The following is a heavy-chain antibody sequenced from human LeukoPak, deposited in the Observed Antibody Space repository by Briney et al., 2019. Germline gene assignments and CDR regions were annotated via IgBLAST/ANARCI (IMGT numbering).Heavy chain of an antibody. V-gene: IGHV3-74*01. J-gene: IGHJ4*02. D-gene: IGHD6-19*01. CDR3: ARVAVAGDFDY. CDR2: INSDGSST. Sequence: GGSLRLSCAASGFTFSSYWMHWVRHAPGKGLVWVSRINSDGSSTSYAVSVKGRFTISRDNAKNTLYLQMNSLRAEDTAVYYCARVAVAGDFDYWGQGTLVTVSS. CDR1: GFTFSSYW.